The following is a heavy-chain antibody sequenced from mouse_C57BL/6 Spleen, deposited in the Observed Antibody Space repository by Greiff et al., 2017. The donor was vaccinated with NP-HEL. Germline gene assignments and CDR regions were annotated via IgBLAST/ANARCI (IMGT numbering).Heavy chain of an antibody. CDR1: GYTFTSYW. D-gene: IGHD1-1*01. Sequence: QVQLQQSGTELVKPGASVKLSCKASGYTFTSYWMHWVKQRPGQGLEWIGNINPSNGGTNYNEKFKSKATLTVDKSSSTAYMQLSSLTSEDSAVYYCARGHGSSLYYYAMDYWGQGTSVTVSS. CDR2: INPSNGGT. V-gene: IGHV1-53*01. CDR3: ARGHGSSLYYYAMDY. J-gene: IGHJ4*01.